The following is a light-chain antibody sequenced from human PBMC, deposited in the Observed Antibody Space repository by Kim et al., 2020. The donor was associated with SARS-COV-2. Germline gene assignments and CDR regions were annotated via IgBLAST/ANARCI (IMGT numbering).Light chain of an antibody. V-gene: IGLV3-1*01. CDR3: QAWDSSTEV. Sequence: SYELTQPPSVSVSPGQTASITCSGDKLGDKYAYWYQQKPGQSPMLVIYQDSKRPSGIPERFSGSNSGNTATLTISGTQAMDEADYYCQAWDSSTEVFGTGTKVTVL. J-gene: IGLJ1*01. CDR1: KLGDKY. CDR2: QDS.